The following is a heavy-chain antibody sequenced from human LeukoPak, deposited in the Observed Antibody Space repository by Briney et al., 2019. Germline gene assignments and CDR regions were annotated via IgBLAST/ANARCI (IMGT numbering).Heavy chain of an antibody. D-gene: IGHD6-19*01. V-gene: IGHV3-7*01. Sequence: GGSLRLSCAASGFTFRSHWVSWVRQTPGKGLEWVANIKQDGSETYYVDSVKGRFTISRDNAKNSLYLQMNSLRAEDTAVYYCARDRGQWLSYFDYWGQGTLVTVSS. CDR2: IKQDGSET. CDR1: GFTFRSHW. CDR3: ARDRGQWLSYFDY. J-gene: IGHJ4*02.